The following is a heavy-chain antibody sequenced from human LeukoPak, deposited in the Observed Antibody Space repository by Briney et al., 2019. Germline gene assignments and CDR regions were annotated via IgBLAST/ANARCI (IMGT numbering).Heavy chain of an antibody. J-gene: IGHJ5*02. Sequence: SETLSLTCTVSGGSISSSSYYWGWIRQPPGKGLEWIGSIYYRGSTYYNPSLKSRVTISVDTSKNRFSLKLSSVTAADTAVYYCARTGLDWFDPWGQGTLVTVSS. CDR3: ARTGLDWFDP. CDR2: IYYRGST. CDR1: GGSISSSSYY. V-gene: IGHV4-39*07.